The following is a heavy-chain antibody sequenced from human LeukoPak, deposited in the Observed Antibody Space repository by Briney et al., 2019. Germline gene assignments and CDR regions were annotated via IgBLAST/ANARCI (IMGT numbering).Heavy chain of an antibody. Sequence: PGGSLRLSCAASGFTFDDYAMHWVRQAPGKGLEWVSCISWNSGSIGYAVSVKGRFTISRDNAKNSLYLQMNSLRAEDTALYYCAKSRSRYSGYDPPGPYDYWGQGTLVTVSS. CDR3: AKSRSRYSGYDPPGPYDY. CDR2: ISWNSGSI. CDR1: GFTFDDYA. V-gene: IGHV3-9*01. J-gene: IGHJ4*02. D-gene: IGHD5-12*01.